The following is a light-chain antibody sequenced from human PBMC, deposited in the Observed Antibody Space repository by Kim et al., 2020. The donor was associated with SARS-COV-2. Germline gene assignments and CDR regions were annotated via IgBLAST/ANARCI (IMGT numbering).Light chain of an antibody. CDR2: DAS. Sequence: ASIGDTVTITCRASQTIGKSVNWYQQKPGRAPNIVIFDASSLETGVPSRFSGCVSGVDFTLTISSLQPDDLGTYYCQQSFTTPLTFGQGTRLEIK. CDR1: QTIGKS. J-gene: IGKJ5*01. V-gene: IGKV1-39*01. CDR3: QQSFTTPLT.